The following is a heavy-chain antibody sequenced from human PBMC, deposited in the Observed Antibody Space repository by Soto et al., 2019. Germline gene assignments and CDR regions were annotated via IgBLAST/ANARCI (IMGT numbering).Heavy chain of an antibody. CDR2: IYHSGST. V-gene: IGHV4-4*02. J-gene: IGHJ4*02. Sequence: QVQLQESGPGLVKPSGTLSLTCAVSSGSISSSNWWRWVRPPPGKGLEWIGEIYHSGSTNYNPSPESRVTISVDKSKNQFSPKLSSVTAADTAVDYCARRHRSGGAAAGFDSWGQGTLVTVSS. CDR3: ARRHRSGGAAAGFDS. CDR1: SGSISSSNW. D-gene: IGHD6-13*01.